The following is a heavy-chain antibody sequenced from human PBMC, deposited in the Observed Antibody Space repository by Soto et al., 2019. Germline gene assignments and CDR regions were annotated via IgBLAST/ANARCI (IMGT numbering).Heavy chain of an antibody. CDR3: AAGAIAAGGFDY. CDR2: ISGCGGST. CDR1: GFTFSSYA. J-gene: IGHJ4*02. Sequence: GGSLRLSCAASGFTFSSYAMHWVRQAPGKGLEWVSAISGCGGSTYYADSVKGRFTISRDNSKNTLYLQMNSLRAEDAAVYYCAAGAIAAGGFDYWGQGTLVTVSS. V-gene: IGHV3-23*01. D-gene: IGHD6-13*01.